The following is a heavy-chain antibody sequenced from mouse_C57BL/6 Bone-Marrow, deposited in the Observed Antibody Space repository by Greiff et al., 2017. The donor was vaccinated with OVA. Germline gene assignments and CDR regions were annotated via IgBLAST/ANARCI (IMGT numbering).Heavy chain of an antibody. V-gene: IGHV2-5*01. Sequence: VMLVESGPGLVQPSQSLSITCTVSGFSLTSYGVHWVRQSPGKGLEWLGVIWRGGSTDYNAAFMSRLSITKDNSKSQVFFKMNSLQADDTAIYYCAKTIYYYGSSYAMDYWGQGTSVTVSS. J-gene: IGHJ4*01. CDR2: IWRGGST. CDR1: GFSLTSYG. CDR3: AKTIYYYGSSYAMDY. D-gene: IGHD1-1*01.